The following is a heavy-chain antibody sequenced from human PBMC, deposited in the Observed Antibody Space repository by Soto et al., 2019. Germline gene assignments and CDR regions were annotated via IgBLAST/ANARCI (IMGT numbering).Heavy chain of an antibody. V-gene: IGHV3-21*01. CDR1: GFTFSSYS. D-gene: IGHD6-19*01. CDR3: ALEGDSSGWWDAFDI. CDR2: ISSSSSYI. Sequence: GGSLRLSCAASGFTFSSYSMNWVRQAPGKGLEWVSSISSSSSYIYYADSVKGRFTISRDNAKNSLYLQMNSLRAEDTAVYYCALEGDSSGWWDAFDIWGQGTMVTV. J-gene: IGHJ3*02.